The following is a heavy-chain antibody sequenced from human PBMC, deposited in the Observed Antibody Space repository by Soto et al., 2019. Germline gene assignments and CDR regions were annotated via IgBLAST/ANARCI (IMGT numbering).Heavy chain of an antibody. CDR1: GFTFRSYA. J-gene: IGHJ4*02. CDR3: ASPGAVAVSAL. Sequence: ESGGGVVQPGRSLRLSCAASGFTFRSYAMHWVRQAPGKGLQWVAGMSYDGSDKDYADSVKGRFTISRDNSKNTLFLQMNSLRPEDTAVYYCASPGAVAVSALWGRGTLVTVSS. V-gene: IGHV3-30-3*01. CDR2: MSYDGSDK. D-gene: IGHD6-19*01.